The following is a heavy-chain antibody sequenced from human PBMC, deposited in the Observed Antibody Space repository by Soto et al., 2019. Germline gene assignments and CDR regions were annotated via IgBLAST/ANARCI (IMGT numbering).Heavy chain of an antibody. CDR2: IYYSWGT. J-gene: IGHJ5*02. CDR3: ARSRNPGYSSSPEWFDP. D-gene: IGHD6-13*01. CDR1: GGSISSYY. V-gene: IGHV4-59*01. Sequence: QVQLQESGPGLVKPSETLSLTCTVSGGSISSYYWSWIRQPPGKGLEWIGYIYYSWGTNSNPSLKSRVIISVDTSKNQVSLKLSSVTAADTAVYYCARSRNPGYSSSPEWFDPWGQGTLVTVSS.